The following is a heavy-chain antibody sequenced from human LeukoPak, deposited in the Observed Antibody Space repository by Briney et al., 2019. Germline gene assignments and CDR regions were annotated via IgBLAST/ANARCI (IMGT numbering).Heavy chain of an antibody. J-gene: IGHJ5*02. CDR3: ASADNSAWHTFKS. V-gene: IGHV3-30*03. Sequence: GGSLRLSCAASEFTFSSYSMNWVRQAPGKGLEWVAIISYDGSNKFYAGSVKGRFTISRDNSKKTLSLQMNSLRDEDTAVYYCASADNSAWHTFKSWGQGTLVIVSS. D-gene: IGHD6-19*01. CDR2: ISYDGSNK. CDR1: EFTFSSYS.